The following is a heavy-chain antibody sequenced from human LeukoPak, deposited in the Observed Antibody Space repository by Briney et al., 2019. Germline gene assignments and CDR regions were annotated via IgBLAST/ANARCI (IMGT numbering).Heavy chain of an antibody. CDR2: INYSGST. D-gene: IGHD3-3*01. V-gene: IGHV4-59*01. CDR1: GGSISNYY. Sequence: SETLSLTCTVSGGSISNYYRSWIRQPPGKGLEWIAYINYSGSTNYNPSLKSRVTISVDTSKNHFSLTLSSVTAADTAVYYCARFGGPHAFDIWGKGTMVTVSS. CDR3: ARFGGPHAFDI. J-gene: IGHJ3*02.